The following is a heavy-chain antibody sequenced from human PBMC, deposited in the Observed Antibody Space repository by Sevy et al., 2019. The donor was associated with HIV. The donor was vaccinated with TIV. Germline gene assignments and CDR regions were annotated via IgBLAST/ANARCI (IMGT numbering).Heavy chain of an antibody. D-gene: IGHD1-26*01. J-gene: IGHJ4*02. V-gene: IGHV3-13*01. CDR1: GFTFSIYD. CDR3: ARGAFSGSYGGPLDY. CDR2: INTVGDT. Sequence: GGSLRLSCAASGFTFSIYDMHWVRQATGKGLEWVSAINTVGDTYYPGSVKGRFTISRENSKISLYLQMNSLRAGDTAVYYCARGAFSGSYGGPLDYWGQGTLVTVSS.